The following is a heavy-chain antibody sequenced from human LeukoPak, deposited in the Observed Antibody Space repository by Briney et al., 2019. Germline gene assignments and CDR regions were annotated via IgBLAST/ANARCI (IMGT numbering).Heavy chain of an antibody. CDR3: ARLRMTTVTVDY. Sequence: GGSLRLSCAASGFTFSDYYMSWIRQAPGKELEWVSYISSSGSTTYYADSVKGRFTISRDNAKNSLYLQMNSLRAEDTAVYYCARLRMTTVTVDYWGQGTLVTVSS. CDR1: GFTFSDYY. D-gene: IGHD4-17*01. V-gene: IGHV3-11*01. J-gene: IGHJ4*02. CDR2: ISSSGSTT.